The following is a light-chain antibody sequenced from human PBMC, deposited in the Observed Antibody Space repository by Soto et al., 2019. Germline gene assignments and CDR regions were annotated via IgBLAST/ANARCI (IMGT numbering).Light chain of an antibody. CDR1: PSVSSSY. CDR2: GAS. CDR3: QQYGSSPST. Sequence: EIVLTQSPGTLSLSPGERATLSCRASPSVSSSYLAWYQQKPGQAPRPLIYGASIKATCIAERFSGSGSGTVFAHTISRLEPEDFAMYYCQQYGSSPSTFGHGTKLAIK. J-gene: IGKJ2*02. V-gene: IGKV3-20*01.